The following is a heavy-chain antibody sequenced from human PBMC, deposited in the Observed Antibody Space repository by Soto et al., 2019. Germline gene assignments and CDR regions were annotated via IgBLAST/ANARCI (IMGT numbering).Heavy chain of an antibody. CDR1: GFTFSSYG. Sequence: QVQLVESGGGVVQPGRSLRLSCAASGFTFSSYGMHWVRQAPGKGLEWVAVIWYDGSNKYYADSVKGRFTISRDNSKNTLYLQMNSLRAEDTAVYYCASLGIAVAGLNYYYGMDVWGQGTTGTVSS. CDR2: IWYDGSNK. CDR3: ASLGIAVAGLNYYYGMDV. V-gene: IGHV3-33*01. J-gene: IGHJ6*02. D-gene: IGHD6-19*01.